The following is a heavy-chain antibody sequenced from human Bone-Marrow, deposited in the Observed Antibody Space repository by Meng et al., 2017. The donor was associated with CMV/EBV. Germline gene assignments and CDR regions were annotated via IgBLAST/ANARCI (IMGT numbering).Heavy chain of an antibody. CDR3: ARPSDYGDYYPYMDV. J-gene: IGHJ6*02. D-gene: IGHD4-17*01. V-gene: IGHV3-30-3*01. CDR1: GFTFSSYE. CDR2: ISYDGSNK. Sequence: GESLKISCAASGFTFSSYEMNWVRQAPGKGLEWVAVISYDGSNKYYADSVKGRFTISRDNSKNTLYLQMNSLRAEDTAVYYCARPSDYGDYYPYMDVWGQGTTVTVSS.